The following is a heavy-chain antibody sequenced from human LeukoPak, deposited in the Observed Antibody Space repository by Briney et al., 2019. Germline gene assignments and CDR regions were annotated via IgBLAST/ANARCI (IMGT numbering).Heavy chain of an antibody. CDR2: INPNSGGT. J-gene: IGHJ4*02. Sequence: ASVKVSCKASGYTFTSYGISWVRQAPGQGLEWMGWINPNSGGTNYAQKFQGRVTMTRDTSISTAYMELSRLRSDDTAVYYCARDLQNWGAAFDYWGQGTLVTVSS. CDR1: GYTFTSYG. V-gene: IGHV1-2*02. CDR3: ARDLQNWGAAFDY. D-gene: IGHD7-27*01.